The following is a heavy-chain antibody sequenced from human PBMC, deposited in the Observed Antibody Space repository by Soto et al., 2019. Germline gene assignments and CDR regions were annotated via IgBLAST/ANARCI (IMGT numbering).Heavy chain of an antibody. Sequence: PSETLSLTCAVYGGSFSGYYWSWIRQPPGKGLEWIGEINHSGSTNYNPSHKSRVTISVDTSKNQFSLKLSSVTAADTAVYYCARGLSYSSTPDNWFDPWGQGTLVTVSS. J-gene: IGHJ5*02. CDR1: GGSFSGYY. D-gene: IGHD6-13*01. CDR3: ARGLSYSSTPDNWFDP. V-gene: IGHV4-34*01. CDR2: INHSGST.